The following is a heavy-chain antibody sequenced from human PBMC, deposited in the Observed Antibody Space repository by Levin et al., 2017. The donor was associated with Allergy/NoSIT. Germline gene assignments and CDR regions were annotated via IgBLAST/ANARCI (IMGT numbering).Heavy chain of an antibody. Sequence: PSETLSLTCAVYGGSFSGYYWSWIRQPPGKGLEWIGEINHSGSTNYNPSLKSRVTISVDTSKNQFSLKLSSVTAADTAVYYCARGRPGGTWLPRRFHYWGQGTLVTVSS. CDR1: GGSFSGYY. V-gene: IGHV4-34*01. D-gene: IGHD3-22*01. J-gene: IGHJ4*02. CDR2: INHSGST. CDR3: ARGRPGGTWLPRRFHY.